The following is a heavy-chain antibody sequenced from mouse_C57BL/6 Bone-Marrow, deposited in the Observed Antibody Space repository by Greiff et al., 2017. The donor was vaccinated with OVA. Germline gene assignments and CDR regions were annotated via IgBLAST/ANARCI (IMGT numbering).Heavy chain of an antibody. Sequence: QVQLHQSGAELVRPGTSVKMSCKASGYTFTNYWIGWAKQRPGHGLEWIGDIYPGGGYTNYNEKFKGKATLTADKSSSTAYMQFSSLTSEDSAIYYCARVVANWYFDVWGTGTTVTVSS. V-gene: IGHV1-63*01. CDR3: ARVVANWYFDV. CDR2: IYPGGGYT. D-gene: IGHD1-1*01. J-gene: IGHJ1*03. CDR1: GYTFTNYW.